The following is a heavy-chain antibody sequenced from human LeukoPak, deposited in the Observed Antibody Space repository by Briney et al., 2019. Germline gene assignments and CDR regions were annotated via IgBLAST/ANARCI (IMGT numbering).Heavy chain of an antibody. Sequence: SQTLSLTCTVSGGSISSGGYYWSWIRRHPGKGLEWIGYIYYSRSTYYNPSLKSRVTISVDTSKNQFSLKLSSVTAADTAVYYCAREAAAGTENCFDPWGQGTLVTVSS. CDR1: GGSISSGGYY. J-gene: IGHJ5*02. CDR2: IYYSRST. D-gene: IGHD6-13*01. CDR3: AREAAAGTENCFDP. V-gene: IGHV4-31*03.